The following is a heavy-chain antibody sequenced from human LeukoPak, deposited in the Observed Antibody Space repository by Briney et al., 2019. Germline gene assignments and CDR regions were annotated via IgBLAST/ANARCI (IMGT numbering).Heavy chain of an antibody. Sequence: ASVKVSCKASGYTFTSYGISWVRQAPGQGLEWMGWISAYNGNRNYAQKLQGRVTMTTDTSTSTAYMELRSLRSDDTAVYYCARDGSGGGSYYSNDAFDIWGHGTMVTVSS. CDR2: ISAYNGNR. D-gene: IGHD1-26*01. J-gene: IGHJ3*02. CDR1: GYTFTSYG. CDR3: ARDGSGGGSYYSNDAFDI. V-gene: IGHV1-18*01.